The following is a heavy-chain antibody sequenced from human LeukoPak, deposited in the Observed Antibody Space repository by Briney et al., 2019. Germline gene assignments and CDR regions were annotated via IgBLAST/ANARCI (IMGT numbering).Heavy chain of an antibody. Sequence: ASVKVSCKASGYTFTSYGISWVRQAPGQGLEWMGWISAYNGNTNYAQKLQGRVTMTTDTSTSTAYMELRSLRSDDTAVYYCARDRRFLEWSHPGWFDPWGQGTLVTVSS. CDR1: GYTFTSYG. V-gene: IGHV1-18*01. J-gene: IGHJ5*02. CDR2: ISAYNGNT. CDR3: ARDRRFLEWSHPGWFDP. D-gene: IGHD3-3*01.